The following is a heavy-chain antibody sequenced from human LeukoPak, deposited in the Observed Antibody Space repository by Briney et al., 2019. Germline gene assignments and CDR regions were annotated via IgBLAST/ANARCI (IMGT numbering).Heavy chain of an antibody. V-gene: IGHV1-2*02. D-gene: IGHD6-6*01. CDR3: ARDFGQLVSFAPFLYYGMDV. CDR1: GYSFTDYY. CDR2: INTNSGGT. Sequence: ASVKVSCKASGYSFTDYYMHWVRQAPGQGLEWMGWINTNSGGTNFPQRFEGRVTMTRDTSISTAYMELSRLRSDDTAVYYCARDFGQLVSFAPFLYYGMDVWGEGTTVTVSS. J-gene: IGHJ6*04.